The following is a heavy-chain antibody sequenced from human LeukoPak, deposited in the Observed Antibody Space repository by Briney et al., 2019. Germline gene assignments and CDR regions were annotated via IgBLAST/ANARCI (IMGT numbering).Heavy chain of an antibody. V-gene: IGHV3-66*01. CDR2: IHSGGST. J-gene: IGHJ4*02. CDR3: ASPSSRDYPYSFDY. Sequence: GGSLRLSCVASAFTVSDNYMNWVRQAPGKGLEWVSVIHSGGSTYYVDSVKGRFTISRDNSKNTLYLQMNSLRPEATAVYYCASPSSRDYPYSFDYWGQGTLVTVS. D-gene: IGHD4-11*01. CDR1: AFTVSDNY.